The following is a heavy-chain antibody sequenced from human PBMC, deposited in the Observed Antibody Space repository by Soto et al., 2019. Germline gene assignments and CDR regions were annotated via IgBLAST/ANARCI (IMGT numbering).Heavy chain of an antibody. V-gene: IGHV3-23*01. D-gene: IGHD7-27*01. CDR1: GFTFSIFA. CDR2: ISGSGGST. CDR3: AKEVSLGSTVDLGY. Sequence: HPGGSLRLSCAASGFTFSIFAMSWVRQSPGKGLEWVSTISGSGGSTYYADAVKGRFTISRDNSMGTLYLQMKRLRVEDTAIYYCAKEVSLGSTVDLGYWGQGALVTVSS. J-gene: IGHJ4*02.